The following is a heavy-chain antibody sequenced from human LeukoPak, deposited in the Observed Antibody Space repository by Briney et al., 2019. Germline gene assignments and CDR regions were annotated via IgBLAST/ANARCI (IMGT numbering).Heavy chain of an antibody. CDR1: GITFSTSW. J-gene: IGHJ4*02. CDR2: ISSDGSNT. V-gene: IGHV3-74*01. Sequence: GGSLRLSCAASGITFSTSWMHWVRQAPGKGLVWVSRISSDGSNTIYVDSVRGRFTISRDNAKNTLYLQMNSLRAEDTAVYYCARDQSIMGPTTVDYWGQGTLVTVSS. D-gene: IGHD1-26*01. CDR3: ARDQSIMGPTTVDY.